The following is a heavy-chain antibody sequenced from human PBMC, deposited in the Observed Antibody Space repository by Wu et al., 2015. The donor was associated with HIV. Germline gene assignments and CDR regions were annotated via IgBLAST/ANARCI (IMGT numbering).Heavy chain of an antibody. CDR2: INPSGGST. CDR3: AIPYCSGGSCYSGLYRIDY. D-gene: IGHD2-15*01. CDR1: GYTFTSYY. V-gene: IGHV1-46*01. J-gene: IGHJ4*02. Sequence: QVQLVQSGAEVKKPGASVKVSCKASGYTFTSYYMHWVRQAPGQGLEWMGIINPSGGSTSYAQKFQGRVAMTRDTSTSTVYMELSSLRSEDTAVYYCAIPYCSGGSCYSGLYRIDYWGQGTLVTVSS.